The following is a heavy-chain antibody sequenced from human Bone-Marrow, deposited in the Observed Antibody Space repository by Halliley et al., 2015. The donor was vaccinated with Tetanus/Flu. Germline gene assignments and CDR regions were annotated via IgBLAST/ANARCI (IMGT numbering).Heavy chain of an antibody. CDR2: IYYSGNT. CDR3: ARHCSGNSCYTDAFDI. V-gene: IGHV4-59*08. CDR1: GASMFPYY. J-gene: IGHJ3*02. Sequence: TLSLTCSVSGASMFPYYWSWIRQPPGKGLEWIGYIYYSGNTNYNPSLKTRVTLSVDTSKEQFSLKLTSVTAADTAVYYCARHCSGNSCYTDAFDIWGQGTVVTVSS. D-gene: IGHD2-15*01.